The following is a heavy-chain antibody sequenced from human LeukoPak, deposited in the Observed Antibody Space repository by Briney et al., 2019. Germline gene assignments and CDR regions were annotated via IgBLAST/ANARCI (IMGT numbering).Heavy chain of an antibody. CDR1: GGSISSYY. Sequence: KPSETLSLTCTVSGGSISSYYWSWIRQPPGKGLEWIGYIYYGGSTNYNPSLKSRVTISVDTSKNQFSLKLSSVTAADTAVYYCARRDSTYWYFDVWGRGTLVTVSS. D-gene: IGHD2/OR15-2a*01. CDR2: IYYGGST. CDR3: ARRDSTYWYFDV. V-gene: IGHV4-59*01. J-gene: IGHJ2*01.